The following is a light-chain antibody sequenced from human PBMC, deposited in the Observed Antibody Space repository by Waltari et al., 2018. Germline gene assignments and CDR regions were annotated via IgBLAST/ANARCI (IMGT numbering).Light chain of an antibody. J-gene: IGLJ2*01. CDR2: DFS. Sequence: QSALTQPASVSGSPGQSITISCTGTSSDVGGYNSVSWYQHHPGKAPKVIIYDFSQRPSGSANRCSGSKSGNTASLTISGLQPEDEADYFCCSYAGNYIHVLFGGGTKLTVL. CDR1: SSDVGGYNS. CDR3: CSYAGNYIHVL. V-gene: IGLV2-23*02.